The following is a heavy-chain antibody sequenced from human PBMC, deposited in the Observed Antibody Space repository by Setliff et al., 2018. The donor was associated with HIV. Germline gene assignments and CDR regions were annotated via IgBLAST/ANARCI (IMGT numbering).Heavy chain of an antibody. V-gene: IGHV3-30*04. CDR2: ISYDGNTR. CDR1: GFSFSTYA. CDR3: AREPIYCSGGSCYSGLGWFDP. J-gene: IGHJ5*02. Sequence: GGSLRLSCAGSGFSFSTYAIHWVRQAPGKGLEWVSVISYDGNTRYYAASVKGRFTISRDNAKNTLYLQMNSLRAEDTAVYYCAREPIYCSGGSCYSGLGWFDPWGQGTLVTVSS. D-gene: IGHD2-15*01.